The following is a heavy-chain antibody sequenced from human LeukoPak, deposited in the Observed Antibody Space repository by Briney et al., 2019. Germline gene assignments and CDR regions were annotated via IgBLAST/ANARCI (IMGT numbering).Heavy chain of an antibody. Sequence: GGSLRLSCVVSGFTFSDYSMNWVRQTPGKGLEWVSSFNSNSRYIYYADSMKGRFTISRDNAKNSLYLQINSLRAEDTAVYYCARESGSYYYYYMDVWGKGTTVTISS. CDR2: FNSNSRYI. CDR3: ARESGSYYYYYMDV. D-gene: IGHD3-10*01. V-gene: IGHV3-21*01. J-gene: IGHJ6*03. CDR1: GFTFSDYS.